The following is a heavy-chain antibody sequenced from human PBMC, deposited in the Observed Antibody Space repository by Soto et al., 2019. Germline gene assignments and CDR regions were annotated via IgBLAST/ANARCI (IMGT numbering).Heavy chain of an antibody. J-gene: IGHJ4*02. CDR1: GGTFGSYA. CDR3: ARAGSDYYDSSGPSYYFDY. D-gene: IGHD3-22*01. Sequence: GASGKVSCNASGGTFGSYAISWVRQAPGQGLEWMGGIIPIFGTANYAQKFQGRVTITADESTSTAYMELSSLRSEDTAVYYCARAGSDYYDSSGPSYYFDYWGQGTPVIVS. V-gene: IGHV1-69*13. CDR2: IIPIFGTA.